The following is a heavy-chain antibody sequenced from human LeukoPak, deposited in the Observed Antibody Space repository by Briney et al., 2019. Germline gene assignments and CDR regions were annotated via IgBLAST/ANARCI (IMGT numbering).Heavy chain of an antibody. CDR1: GGTFSNYA. CDR3: ARGDSAYDLFGHIDY. D-gene: IGHD5-12*01. V-gene: IGHV1-69*13. J-gene: IGHJ4*02. CDR2: IIPIFGTA. Sequence: ASVKVSCKASGGTFSNYAISWVRQAPGQGLEWMGGIIPIFGTANYAQKFQGRVTITADGSTSTAYMELSSLRSEDTAVYYCARGDSAYDLFGHIDYWGQGTLVTVSS.